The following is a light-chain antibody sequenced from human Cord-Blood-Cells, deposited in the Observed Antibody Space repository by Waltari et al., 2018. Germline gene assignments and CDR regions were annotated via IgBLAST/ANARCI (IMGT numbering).Light chain of an antibody. CDR1: QGISSY. V-gene: IGKV1-39*01. CDR2: AAS. CDR3: QQSYSTPRT. J-gene: IGKJ1*01. Sequence: DIPMTQSPSSLSASVADRVTITCRASQGISSYLNWYQQKPGKAPKLLIYAASRLQSGVPSRFGGRGAGADIARTISSLQPDDFATYYCQQSYSTPRTFGQGTKVESK.